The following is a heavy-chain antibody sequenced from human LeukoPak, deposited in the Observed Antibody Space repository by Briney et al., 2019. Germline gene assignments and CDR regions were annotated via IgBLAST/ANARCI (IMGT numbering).Heavy chain of an antibody. CDR2: INHSGST. J-gene: IGHJ6*03. CDR1: GGSFSGYY. Sequence: PSETLSLTCAVYGGSFSGYYWSWIRQPSGKGLEWIGEINHSGSTNYNPSLKSRVTISVDTSKNQFSLKLSSVTAADTAVYYCARGISSSSFDYYYYYMDVWGKGTTVTVSS. CDR3: ARGISSSSFDYYYYYMDV. D-gene: IGHD6-6*01. V-gene: IGHV4-34*01.